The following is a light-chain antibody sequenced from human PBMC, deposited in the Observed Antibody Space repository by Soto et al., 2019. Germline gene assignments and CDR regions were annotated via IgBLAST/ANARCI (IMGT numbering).Light chain of an antibody. CDR3: QQTYSTPRT. CDR2: SAS. J-gene: IGKJ1*01. V-gene: IGKV1-39*01. Sequence: DIQITQSASSLSSSVVDRVTITCRTSRRINTYVNWYQQRPGKAPELLIYSASSLHTGVPSRFSGSGAGTDFTFTINSLLPEDFAIYYCQQTYSTPRTFGQGTKVDIK. CDR1: RRINTY.